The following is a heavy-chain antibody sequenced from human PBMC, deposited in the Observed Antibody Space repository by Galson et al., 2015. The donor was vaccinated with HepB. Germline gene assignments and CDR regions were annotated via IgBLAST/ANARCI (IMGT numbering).Heavy chain of an antibody. Sequence: SLRLSCAASGFTFSTYDMHWVRQAPGKGLEWVAVISYDGSNKYYADSVKGRFTISRDNSKNTLYLQMNSLRAEDTAVYYCAKDSPYGSGLIGYWGQGTLVTVSS. CDR2: ISYDGSNK. D-gene: IGHD3-10*01. CDR1: GFTFSTYD. J-gene: IGHJ4*02. V-gene: IGHV3-30*18. CDR3: AKDSPYGSGLIGY.